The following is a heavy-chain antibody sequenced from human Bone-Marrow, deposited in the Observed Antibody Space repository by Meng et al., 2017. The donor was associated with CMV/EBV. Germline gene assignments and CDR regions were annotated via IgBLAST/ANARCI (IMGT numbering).Heavy chain of an antibody. CDR1: SYTLTSYG. Sequence: QALLVQSGAEVKKPGASVKISCKASSYTLTSYGISWVRQAPGQGLEWMGWISAYNGNTNYAQKLQGRVTMTTDTSTSTAYMELRSLRSDDTAVYYCARGRLRFLEWSPPYYFDYWGQGTLVTVSS. D-gene: IGHD3-3*01. V-gene: IGHV1-18*01. J-gene: IGHJ4*02. CDR2: ISAYNGNT. CDR3: ARGRLRFLEWSPPYYFDY.